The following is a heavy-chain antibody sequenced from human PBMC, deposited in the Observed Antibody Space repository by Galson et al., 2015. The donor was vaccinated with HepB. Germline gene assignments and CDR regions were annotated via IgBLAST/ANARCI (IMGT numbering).Heavy chain of an antibody. D-gene: IGHD3-22*01. CDR3: ARDVSGWYYFDSSGYPINFDY. CDR1: GFTFSSYA. J-gene: IGHJ4*02. Sequence: SLRLSCAASGFTFSSYAMHWVRQAPGKGLEYVSAISSNGGSTYYANSVKGRFTISRDNSKNTLYLQMGSLRAEDMAVYYCARDVSGWYYFDSSGYPINFDYWGQGTLVTVSS. CDR2: ISSNGGST. V-gene: IGHV3-64*01.